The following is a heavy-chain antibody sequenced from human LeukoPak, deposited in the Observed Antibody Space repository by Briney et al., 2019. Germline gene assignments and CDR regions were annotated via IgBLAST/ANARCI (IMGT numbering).Heavy chain of an antibody. D-gene: IGHD2-2*01. CDR1: GYTFTGYH. CDR3: ARDYCSSTSCLFDY. CDR2: INPNSGDT. V-gene: IGHV1-2*06. J-gene: IGHJ4*02. Sequence: GASVKVSCKASGYTFTGYHMHWVRQAPGQGLEWMGRINPNSGDTNYAQKFQGRFTMTRDTSISTAYMELSRLRSDDTAVYYCARDYCSSTSCLFDYWGQGTLVTVSS.